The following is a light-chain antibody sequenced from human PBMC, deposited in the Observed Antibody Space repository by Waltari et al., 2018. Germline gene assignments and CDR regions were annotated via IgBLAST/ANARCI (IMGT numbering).Light chain of an antibody. CDR2: GQN. CDR1: SLRTYY. V-gene: IGLV3-19*01. J-gene: IGLJ3*02. CDR3: NSRDSSANLSL. Sequence: SSELTQDPAVSVALGQTVRRKCQGYSLRTYYAAYYQQKPGQAPLLVIFGQNNRPSEIPDRFSGSQSGDTASLTITGAQADDEADYYCNSRDSSANLSLFGGGTKLTVL.